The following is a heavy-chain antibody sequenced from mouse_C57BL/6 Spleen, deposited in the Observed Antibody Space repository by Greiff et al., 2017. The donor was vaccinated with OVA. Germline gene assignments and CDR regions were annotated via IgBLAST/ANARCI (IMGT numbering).Heavy chain of an antibody. D-gene: IGHD2-3*01. CDR3: TSEGYYWYFDV. CDR2: ISSGSSTI. CDR1: GFTFSDYG. Sequence: EVHLVESGGGLVKPGGSLKLSCAASGFTFSDYGMHWVRQAPEKGLEWVVYISSGSSTIYYEDTVKGRFTIARDNAKNTLFLQMTSLRSDDTAMYYGTSEGYYWYFDVGGTGTTVTVSS. V-gene: IGHV5-17*01. J-gene: IGHJ1*03.